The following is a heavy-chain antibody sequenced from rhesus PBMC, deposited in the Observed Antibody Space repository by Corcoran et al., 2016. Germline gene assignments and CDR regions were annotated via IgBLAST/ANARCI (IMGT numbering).Heavy chain of an antibody. CDR2: ISIGGGT. J-gene: IGHJ6*01. D-gene: IGHD2-2*01. CDR3: ARGIRDYYGLDS. CDR1: EFTFSSYD. Sequence: VEQLVESGGALVQPGASLRLSCAASEFTFSSYDMHWVRQAPGKGLAWVSAISIGGGTYNPDSVKGRFTISRDNAKNSLYLQMNSLRAEDTAVYYCARGIRDYYGLDSWGQGVVVTVSS. V-gene: IGHV3-132*02.